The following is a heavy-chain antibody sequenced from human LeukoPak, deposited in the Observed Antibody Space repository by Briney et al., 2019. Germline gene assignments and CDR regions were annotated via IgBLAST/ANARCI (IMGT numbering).Heavy chain of an antibody. CDR3: ARAFSSGGVLDY. D-gene: IGHD6-19*01. CDR2: ISSSSSYI. V-gene: IGHV3-21*01. J-gene: IGHJ4*02. Sequence: GGSQRLSCAASGFTFSSYSMNWVRQAPGKGLEWVSSISSSSSYIYYADSVKGRFTISRDNAKNSLYLQMNSLRAEDTAVYYCARAFSSGGVLDYWGQGTLVTVSS. CDR1: GFTFSSYS.